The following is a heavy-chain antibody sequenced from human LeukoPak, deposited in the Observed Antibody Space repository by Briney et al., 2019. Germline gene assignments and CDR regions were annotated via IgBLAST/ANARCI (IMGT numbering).Heavy chain of an antibody. CDR3: ARDRGYYDSSACDY. Sequence: ASVKVSCKASGYTFTGYYMHWARQAPGQGLEWMGWINPNGGGTNYAQKFQGWVTMTRDTSISTAYMELSRLRSDDTVVYYCARDRGYYDSSACDYWGQGTLVTVSS. D-gene: IGHD3-22*01. J-gene: IGHJ4*02. V-gene: IGHV1-2*04. CDR2: INPNGGGT. CDR1: GYTFTGYY.